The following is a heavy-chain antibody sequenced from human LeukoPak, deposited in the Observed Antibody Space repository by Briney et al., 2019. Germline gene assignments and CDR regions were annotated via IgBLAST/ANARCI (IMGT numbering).Heavy chain of an antibody. CDR1: GGSIRSYN. CDR3: ARQDALGKFPPPYYMDV. Sequence: SETLSLTCTVSGGSIRSYNWNWIRQPPGKGLEWIGYVSETGSTNYNSSLENRVTLSLDTSKSQISLNLRSATVADTAVYYCARQDALGKFPPPYYMDVWGKGTAVIVS. CDR2: VSETGST. J-gene: IGHJ6*03. D-gene: IGHD1-26*01. V-gene: IGHV4-59*08.